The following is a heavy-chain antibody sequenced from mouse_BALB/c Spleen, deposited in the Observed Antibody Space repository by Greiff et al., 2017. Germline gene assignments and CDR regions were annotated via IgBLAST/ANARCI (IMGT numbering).Heavy chain of an antibody. V-gene: IGHV1-18*01. CDR1: GYTFTDYN. J-gene: IGHJ1*01. CDR3: ARKGVQYWYFDV. D-gene: IGHD2-14*01. Sequence: EVKLMESGPELVKPGASVKIPCKASGYTFTDYNMDWVKQSHGKSLEWIGDINPNNGGTIYNQKFKGKATLTVDKSSSTAYMELRSLTSEDTAVYYCARKGVQYWYFDVWGAGTTVTVSS. CDR2: INPNNGGT.